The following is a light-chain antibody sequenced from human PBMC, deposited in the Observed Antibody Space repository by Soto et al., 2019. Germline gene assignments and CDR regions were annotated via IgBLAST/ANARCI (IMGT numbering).Light chain of an antibody. V-gene: IGKV1-27*01. CDR2: AAS. J-gene: IGKJ3*01. CDR1: QGIRNY. Sequence: DIQMTQSPTSLSASVGDRVTITCRASQGIRNYVAWYQQIPGKAPKLLIYAASTLQSGVPSRFSGSGSGTAYHLTICGLQPEDVATYSCQQYSSVPVFGPGTKVEIK. CDR3: QQYSSVPV.